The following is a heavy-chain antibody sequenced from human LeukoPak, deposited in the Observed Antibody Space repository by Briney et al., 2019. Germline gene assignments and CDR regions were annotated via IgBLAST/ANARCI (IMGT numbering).Heavy chain of an antibody. D-gene: IGHD2-15*01. J-gene: IGHJ4*02. CDR2: FKSKSYGGTT. Sequence: GGSLRLSCTASGLTFGDYTMTWVRQAPGKGLECVGFFKSKSYGGTTECAASVKGRFTISRDTSKNLLYLQLNSLKTEDTAVYYCARAGYCGAGTCYSDYYDYWGQGTLVTVSS. CDR1: GLTFGDYT. V-gene: IGHV3-49*04. CDR3: ARAGYCGAGTCYSDYYDY.